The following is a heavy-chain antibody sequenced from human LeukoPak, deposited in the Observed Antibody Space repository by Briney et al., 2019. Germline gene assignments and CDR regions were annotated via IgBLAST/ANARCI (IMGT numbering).Heavy chain of an antibody. CDR1: GFTFSSYE. D-gene: IGHD6-19*01. V-gene: IGHV3-48*03. J-gene: IGHJ4*02. CDR2: INRSGHNR. Sequence: GGSLRLSCAASGFTFSSYEMNWVRQAPGKGLEWISYINRSGHNRYYADSVKGRFTISRDNSKNTLYLQMNSLRAEDTAVYYCAKDFNQGGIAVAGTGYFDYWGQGTLVTVSS. CDR3: AKDFNQGGIAVAGTGYFDY.